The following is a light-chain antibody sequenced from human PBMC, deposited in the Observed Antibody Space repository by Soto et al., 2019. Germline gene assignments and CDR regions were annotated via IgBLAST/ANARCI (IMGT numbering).Light chain of an antibody. J-gene: IGKJ2*01. Sequence: DIVMTQSPDSLAVSLGERATINCKSSQSVLYSSNNKNYLAWYQQKPGQPPKLLIYWASTRESGVPDRFSGSGSGTQCPLTISSLQAEDVAFYYCQQSYSTPQTFGQGTKLEIK. V-gene: IGKV4-1*01. CDR2: WAS. CDR1: QSVLYSSNNKNY. CDR3: QQSYSTPQT.